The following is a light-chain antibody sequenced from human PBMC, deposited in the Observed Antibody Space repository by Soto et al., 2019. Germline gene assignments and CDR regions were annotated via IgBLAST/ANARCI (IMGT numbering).Light chain of an antibody. CDR3: SSYSSSTKAYV. CDR2: EVS. CDR1: SSDIGTYTY. V-gene: IGLV2-14*01. J-gene: IGLJ1*01. Sequence: QSALTQPASVSGSPGQSITISCTGTSSDIGTYTYVSWYQHHPGKAPKVVIFEVSNRPSGVSNRFSGSKSGNTASLTISGLQAEDESDYFCSSYSSSTKAYVFGPGTKVTVL.